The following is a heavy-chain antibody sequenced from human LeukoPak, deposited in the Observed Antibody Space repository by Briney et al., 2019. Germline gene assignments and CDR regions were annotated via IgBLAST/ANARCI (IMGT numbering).Heavy chain of an antibody. Sequence: GRSLRLSCAASGFTFSVYGMHWVRQAPGKGLEWVAVISYDESKKYYADSVKGRFTISRDSCSNTLYLQMNSLTDEDTAVYFCVKGPSPFDYWGQGTLVTASS. CDR2: ISYDESKK. J-gene: IGHJ4*02. CDR1: GFTFSVYG. CDR3: VKGPSPFDY. V-gene: IGHV3-30*18.